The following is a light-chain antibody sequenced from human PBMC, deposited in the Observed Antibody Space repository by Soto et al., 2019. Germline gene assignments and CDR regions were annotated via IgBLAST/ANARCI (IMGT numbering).Light chain of an antibody. CDR2: EVS. J-gene: IGLJ1*01. Sequence: QSVLTQPASVSGSPVQSITISCTGTSSDVGIYDLVAWYQQHPGKAPKLMLYEVSKRPSGVSSRFSGSKSGNTASLTISGLQAEDEADYYCSSYAGIKFFVLGTGTKVTVL. CDR3: SSYAGIKFFV. V-gene: IGLV2-23*02. CDR1: SSDVGIYDL.